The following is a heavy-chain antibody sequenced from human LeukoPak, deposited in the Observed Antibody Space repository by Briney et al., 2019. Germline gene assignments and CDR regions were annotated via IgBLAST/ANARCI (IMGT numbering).Heavy chain of an antibody. CDR3: ATQPLETYYYDSSGSDWYFDL. CDR2: ISGSSGST. Sequence: GGSLRLSCAASGFTFSSYAMSWVRQAPGKGLEWVSAISGSSGSTYYADSVKGRFTISRDNSKNTLYLQMNSLRAEDTAVYYCATQPLETYYYDSSGSDWYFDLWGRGTLVTVSS. V-gene: IGHV3-23*01. CDR1: GFTFSSYA. J-gene: IGHJ2*01. D-gene: IGHD3-22*01.